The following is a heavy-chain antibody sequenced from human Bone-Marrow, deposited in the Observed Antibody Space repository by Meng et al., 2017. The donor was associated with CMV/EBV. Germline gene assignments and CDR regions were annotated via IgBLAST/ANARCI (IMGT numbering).Heavy chain of an antibody. CDR3: ARHKGFESCFDY. CDR2: INHSGST. V-gene: IGHV4-34*01. CDR1: GGSFSGYY. D-gene: IGHD3-10*01. Sequence: SETLSLTCAVYGGSFSGYYWSWIRQPPGKGLEWIGEINHSGSTNYNPSLKSRVTISVDTSKNQFSLKLSSVTAADTAVYYCARHKGFESCFDYWGRGTLITVSS. J-gene: IGHJ4*02.